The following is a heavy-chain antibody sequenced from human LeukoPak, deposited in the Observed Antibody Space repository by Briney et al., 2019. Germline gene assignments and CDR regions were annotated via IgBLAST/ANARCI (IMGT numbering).Heavy chain of an antibody. CDR2: ISGSGGST. J-gene: IGHJ4*02. Sequence: GGSLRLSCAASGFTFSSYAMSWVRQAPGKGLEWVSCISGSGGSTYYEDSVKGRFTISRDNSKNTLYLQMNSLRAEDTAVYYCARHDSGYGPFDYWGQGTLVTVSS. D-gene: IGHD3-22*01. CDR1: GFTFSSYA. V-gene: IGHV3-23*01. CDR3: ARHDSGYGPFDY.